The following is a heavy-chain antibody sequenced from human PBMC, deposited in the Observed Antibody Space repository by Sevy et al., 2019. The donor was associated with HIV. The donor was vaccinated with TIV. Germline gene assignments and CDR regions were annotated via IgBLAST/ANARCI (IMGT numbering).Heavy chain of an antibody. J-gene: IGHJ4*02. CDR3: ARGDLVSQRPSHFDY. CDR1: GFTFSSYW. CDR2: IKQDGSEK. V-gene: IGHV3-7*01. D-gene: IGHD6-13*01. Sequence: GGSLRLSCAASGFTFSSYWMSWVRQAPGKGLEWVANIKQDGSEKYYVDSVKGRFTISRDNAKNSLYLQMNSLRAEDTAVYDCARGDLVSQRPSHFDYWGQGTLVTVSS.